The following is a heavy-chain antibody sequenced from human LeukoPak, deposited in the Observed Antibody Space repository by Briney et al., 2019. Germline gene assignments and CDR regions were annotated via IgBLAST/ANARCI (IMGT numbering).Heavy chain of an antibody. Sequence: PGGSLRLSCAASGFTFSSYSMNWVRQAPGKGLEWVSSISSSSSYIYYADSVKGRFTISRDNAKNSLYLQMNSLRAEDTAVYYCASSAYGDYPDAFDIWGQGTMVTVSS. J-gene: IGHJ3*02. CDR3: ASSAYGDYPDAFDI. D-gene: IGHD4-17*01. CDR1: GFTFSSYS. V-gene: IGHV3-21*01. CDR2: ISSSSSYI.